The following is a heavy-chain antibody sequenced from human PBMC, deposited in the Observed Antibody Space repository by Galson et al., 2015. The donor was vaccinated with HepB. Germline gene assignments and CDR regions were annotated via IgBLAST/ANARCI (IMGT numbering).Heavy chain of an antibody. J-gene: IGHJ4*02. CDR1: GYTFTNYN. CDR3: ARDPPSYNYHSSGYFDY. V-gene: IGHV1-3*04. D-gene: IGHD3-22*01. CDR2: INTGNGHT. Sequence: SVKVSCKASGYTFTNYNMHWVRQAPGQSLEWMGWINTGNGHTKYSQHLQGRVSMTTDTSTTTAYMELRSLRSDDTAVYYCARDPPSYNYHSSGYFDYWGQGALVIVSS.